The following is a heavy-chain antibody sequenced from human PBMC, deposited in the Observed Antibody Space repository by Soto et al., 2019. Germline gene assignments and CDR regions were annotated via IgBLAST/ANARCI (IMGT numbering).Heavy chain of an antibody. D-gene: IGHD3-3*01. CDR2: IYWDDDK. CDR1: GFSLSTSGVG. CDR3: AHTAYYDFWRDDNGIWFDP. Sequence: QITLKESGPTLVKPTQTLTLTCTFSGFSLSTSGVGVGWIRQPPGKALEWLALIYWDDDKRYSPSLKSRLTITKDASKNQVVLTMNIMDPGDTATYYCAHTAYYDFWRDDNGIWFDPWGQGTLVTVDS. V-gene: IGHV2-5*02. J-gene: IGHJ5*02.